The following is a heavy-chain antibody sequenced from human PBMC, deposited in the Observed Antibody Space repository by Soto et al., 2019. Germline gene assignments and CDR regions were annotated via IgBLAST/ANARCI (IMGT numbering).Heavy chain of an antibody. CDR2: ITGDGTNT. Sequence: EVQLVQSGGGLVQPGGSLRLSCAASGFAFSSYWLHWVRQAPGKGLMIVSRITGDGTNTAYATSVKGRFTISRDNGQNLGLSEIGRLKGEDTAVFYFSRDGGYGTPFDYWGQGALVTVSS. CDR1: GFAFSSYW. CDR3: SRDGGYGTPFDY. D-gene: IGHD5-12*01. J-gene: IGHJ4*02. V-gene: IGHV3-74*01.